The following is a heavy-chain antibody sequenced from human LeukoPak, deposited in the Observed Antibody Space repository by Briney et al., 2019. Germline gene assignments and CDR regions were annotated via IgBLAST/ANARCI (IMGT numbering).Heavy chain of an antibody. CDR3: ARRTTNYYDSSDYYVGGWYLDL. Sequence: GASVKVSCKASGYTFTDYYIHWVRQAPGQGLEWMGWINPNSGATNYAQKFRGRVTMTRDTSISTAYMELSRLRSDDTAVYYCARRTTNYYDSSDYYVGGWYLDLWGRGTLVTVSS. CDR1: GYTFTDYY. V-gene: IGHV1-2*02. J-gene: IGHJ2*01. D-gene: IGHD3-22*01. CDR2: INPNSGAT.